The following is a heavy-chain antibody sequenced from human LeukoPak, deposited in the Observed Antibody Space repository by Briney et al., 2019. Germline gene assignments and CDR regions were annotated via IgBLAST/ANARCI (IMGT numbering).Heavy chain of an antibody. V-gene: IGHV3-23*01. CDR3: AKCGGDQIARAVDY. D-gene: IGHD2-21*01. CDR1: GFTISNSF. J-gene: IGHJ4*02. CDR2: ISVSGGST. Sequence: GGSLRLSCAASGFTISNSFMTWVRQAPGKGLEWVSGISVSGGSTYYADSMKGRFTISRDNSKNTLYLQMTSLRAEDTAVYYCAKCGGDQIARAVDYWGQGTLVTVSS.